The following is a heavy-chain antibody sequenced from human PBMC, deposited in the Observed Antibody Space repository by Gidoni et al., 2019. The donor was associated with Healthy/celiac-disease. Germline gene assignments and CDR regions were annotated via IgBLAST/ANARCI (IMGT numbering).Heavy chain of an antibody. J-gene: IGHJ4*02. D-gene: IGHD2-2*01. Sequence: QLQLQESGPGLVKPSETLSLTCTVSGGSISSSSYYWGWIRQPPGKGLEWIGSIYYSRSTYYNPSLKSRVTISVDTTKNQFSLKLSSVTAADTAVYYCARLFSFAGDYWGQGTLVTVSS. CDR3: ARLFSFAGDY. CDR2: IYYSRST. CDR1: GGSISSSSYY. V-gene: IGHV4-39*01.